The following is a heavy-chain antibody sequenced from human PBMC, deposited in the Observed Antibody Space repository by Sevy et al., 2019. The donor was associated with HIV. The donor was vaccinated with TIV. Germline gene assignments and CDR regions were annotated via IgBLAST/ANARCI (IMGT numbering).Heavy chain of an antibody. D-gene: IGHD1-7*01. CDR2: IKQDAGQK. CDR1: GFTFSKYW. J-gene: IGHJ4*02. Sequence: GGSLTLSCAASGFTFSKYWMGWVRHAPGKGLEWVANIKQDAGQKYYVDSVKGRFTISRDNAKNSLYLQMNSLRAEDTAVYFCARDDGNYYFHYWGQGTLVTVSS. V-gene: IGHV3-7*01. CDR3: ARDDGNYYFHY.